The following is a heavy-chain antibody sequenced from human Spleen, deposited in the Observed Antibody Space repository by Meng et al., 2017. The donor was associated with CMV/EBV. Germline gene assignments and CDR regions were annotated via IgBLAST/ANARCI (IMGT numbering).Heavy chain of an antibody. V-gene: IGHV4-34*01. J-gene: IGHJ4*02. CDR1: GGSFPGYY. CDR3: SRSGSTLIFFLLFDY. D-gene: IGHD5-18*01. Sequence: VSGGSFPGYYWSWIRQPPGKRLEWIGEINHSGSTNYNPSLKSRVTISLDPSPPPFSLPLLSLPSSSPSFSSFSRSGSTLIFFLLFDYWGQGTLVTVSS. CDR2: INHSGST.